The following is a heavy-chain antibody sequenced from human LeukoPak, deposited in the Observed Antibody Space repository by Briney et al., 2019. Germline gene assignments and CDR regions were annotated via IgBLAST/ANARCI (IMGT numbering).Heavy chain of an antibody. J-gene: IGHJ3*02. V-gene: IGHV2-5*02. D-gene: IGHD5-12*01. CDR3: ALIVRNGYDFAFDI. Sequence: ESGPRLVKPTQTLTLTCTFSGFSLSTSGVSVGWILQPPGKAREWLALIYWDDDKRYSPSLKNRLTITKDTSNNQVVLTMTPMDPVDTAPYYCALIVRNGYDFAFDIWGQGRMLTVSS. CDR2: IYWDDDK. CDR1: GFSLSTSGVS.